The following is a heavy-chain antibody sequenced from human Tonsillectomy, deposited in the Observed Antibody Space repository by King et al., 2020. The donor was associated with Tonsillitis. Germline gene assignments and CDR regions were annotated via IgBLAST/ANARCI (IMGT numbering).Heavy chain of an antibody. CDR1: GGSFSGYY. CDR3: ARVLRGKAAAASAFDI. D-gene: IGHD6-13*01. J-gene: IGHJ3*02. CDR2: INHSGST. Sequence: VQLQQWGAGLLKPSETLSLTCAVYGGSFSGYYWSWIRQPPGKGLEWIGEINHSGSTNYNPSLKSRVTISVDTSKNQFSLKLSSVTAADTAVYYCARVLRGKAAAASAFDIWGQGTMVTVSS. V-gene: IGHV4-34*01.